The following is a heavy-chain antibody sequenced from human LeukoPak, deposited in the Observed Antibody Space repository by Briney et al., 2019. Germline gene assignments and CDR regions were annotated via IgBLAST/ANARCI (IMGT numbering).Heavy chain of an antibody. CDR3: ATSVVAVAGIAFDY. J-gene: IGHJ4*02. D-gene: IGHD6-19*01. Sequence: GASVKVSCKVSGYTLTELSMHWVRQAPGKGLEWMGDFDPEDGETIYAQKFQGRVTMTEDTSTDTAYMELSSLRSEDTAVYYCATSVVAVAGIAFDYWGQGTLVTVSS. V-gene: IGHV1-24*01. CDR1: GYTLTELS. CDR2: FDPEDGET.